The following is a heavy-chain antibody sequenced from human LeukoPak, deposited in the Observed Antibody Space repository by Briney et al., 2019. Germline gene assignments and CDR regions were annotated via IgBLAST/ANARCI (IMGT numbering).Heavy chain of an antibody. D-gene: IGHD6-13*01. CDR2: IKQDGSEK. V-gene: IGHV3-7*01. CDR1: GFTLDRYW. Sequence: PGGSLRLSCEVSGFTLDRYWMSWVRQAPGKGLEWVANIKQDGSEKYYVDSVKGRFTISRDNAKNSLYLQMNSLRAEDTAVYYCARDSNRGYSSSWYWFDPWGQGTLVTVSS. CDR3: ARDSNRGYSSSWYWFDP. J-gene: IGHJ5*02.